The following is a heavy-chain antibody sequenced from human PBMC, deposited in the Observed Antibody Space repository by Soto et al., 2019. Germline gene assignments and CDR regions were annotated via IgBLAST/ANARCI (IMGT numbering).Heavy chain of an antibody. CDR2: ITGGRGNT. D-gene: IGHD2-8*01. V-gene: IGHV1-3*01. Sequence: QVQLVQSGAEVKKPGASVKVSCKTSGYSFSDYAMHWLRQAPGQRPEWMGWITGGRGNTKYSQKFQGRVTITRDTPASTAYMELTGLTSADTAVYFCASERPMYPWGQGTLVTVSS. J-gene: IGHJ5*02. CDR1: GYSFSDYA. CDR3: ASERPMYP.